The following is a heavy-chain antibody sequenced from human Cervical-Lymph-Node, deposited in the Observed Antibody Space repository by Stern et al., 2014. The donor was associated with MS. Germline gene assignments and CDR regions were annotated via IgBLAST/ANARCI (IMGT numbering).Heavy chain of an antibody. J-gene: IGHJ6*02. Sequence: QLVQSGPGLVKPSETLSLTCTVSGGSISSYYWSWIRQPPGKGLEWIGYIYYSGSTNYNPSLKSRVTISVDTSKNQFSLKLSSVTAADTAVYYCARVPHRYYGMDVWGQGTTVTVSS. CDR3: ARVPHRYYGMDV. CDR2: IYYSGST. V-gene: IGHV4-59*01. CDR1: GGSISSYY.